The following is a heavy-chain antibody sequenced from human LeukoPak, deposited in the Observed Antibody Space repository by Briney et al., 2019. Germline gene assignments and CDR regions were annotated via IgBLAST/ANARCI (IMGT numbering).Heavy chain of an antibody. CDR3: ARGRAGPLRWFDP. J-gene: IGHJ5*02. Sequence: SETLSLTCTVSGGSISSSSYYWGWIRQPPGKGLEWIGEINHSGSTNYNPSLKSRVTISVDTSKNQFSLKLSSVTAADTAVYYCARGRAGPLRWFDPWGQGTLVTVSS. CDR2: INHSGST. V-gene: IGHV4-39*07. CDR1: GGSISSSSYY.